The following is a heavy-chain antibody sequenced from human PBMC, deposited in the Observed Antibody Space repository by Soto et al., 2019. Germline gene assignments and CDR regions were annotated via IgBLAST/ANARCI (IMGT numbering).Heavy chain of an antibody. CDR2: IYYSGST. D-gene: IGHD6-6*01. J-gene: IGHJ3*02. Sequence: SETLSLTCTVSGGSISSGGYYWSWIRQHPGKGLEWIGYIYYSGSTYYNPSLKSRVTISVDTSKNQFSLKLSSVTAADTAVYYCARDGDSSSSGISKDAFDIWGQGTMVTVSS. CDR3: ARDGDSSSSGISKDAFDI. V-gene: IGHV4-31*03. CDR1: GGSISSGGYY.